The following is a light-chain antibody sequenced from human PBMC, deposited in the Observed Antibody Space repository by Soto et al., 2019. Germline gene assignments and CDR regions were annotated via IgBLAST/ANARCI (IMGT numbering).Light chain of an antibody. CDR2: GAS. V-gene: IGKV3-20*01. CDR1: QGFSSTC. CDR3: QQYGSSPLT. Sequence: EVVLTQSAGTLSLSPGERATLSCRATQGFSSTCLAWYQQKPGQAPRLLIYGASTRATGIPDRSSGSGSGTDFTLTISRLEPEDFAVYYCQQYGSSPLTFGGGTKVDIK. J-gene: IGKJ4*01.